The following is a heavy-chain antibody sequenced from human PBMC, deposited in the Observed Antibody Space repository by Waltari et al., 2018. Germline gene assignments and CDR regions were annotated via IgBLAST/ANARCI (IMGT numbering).Heavy chain of an antibody. CDR2: IYYSGST. D-gene: IGHD3-10*01. J-gene: IGHJ5*02. Sequence: QVQLQESGPGLVKPSETLSLTCTVSGGSISSYYWSWIRQPPGKGLEWIGYIYYSGSTNYHPSLKGRVTISVDTSKNQFSLKLSSVTAADTAGYYCARRITNWFDPWGQGTLVTVSS. V-gene: IGHV4-59*01. CDR3: ARRITNWFDP. CDR1: GGSISSYY.